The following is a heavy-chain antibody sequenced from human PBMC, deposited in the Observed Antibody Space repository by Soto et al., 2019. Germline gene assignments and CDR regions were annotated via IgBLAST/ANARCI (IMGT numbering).Heavy chain of an antibody. V-gene: IGHV3-30-3*01. D-gene: IGHD6-19*01. J-gene: IGHJ6*02. Sequence: QVQLVESGGGVVQPGRSLRLSCAASGFTFSSYAMHCVRQAPGKGLEWVAVISYDGSNKYYADSVKGRFTISRDNSKNTLYLQMNSLRAEDTAVYYCARGGSGWYKDGMAVWGQGTTVTVSS. CDR3: ARGGSGWYKDGMAV. CDR2: ISYDGSNK. CDR1: GFTFSSYA.